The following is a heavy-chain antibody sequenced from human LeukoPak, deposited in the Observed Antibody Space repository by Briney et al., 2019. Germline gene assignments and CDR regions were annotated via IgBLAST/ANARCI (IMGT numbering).Heavy chain of an antibody. J-gene: IGHJ4*02. CDR3: ARVAGLYPFDY. V-gene: IGHV4-34*01. D-gene: IGHD2-8*01. Sequence: SETLSLTCAVYGGSFSGYYWSWIRQPPGKGLEWIGEINHSGSTNYNPSLKSRVTISVDTSKNQFSLKLSSVTAADTAVYYCARVAGLYPFDYWGQGTLVTVSS. CDR1: GGSFSGYY. CDR2: INHSGST.